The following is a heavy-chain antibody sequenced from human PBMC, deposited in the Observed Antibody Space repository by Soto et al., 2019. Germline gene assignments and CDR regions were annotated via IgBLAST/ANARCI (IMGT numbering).Heavy chain of an antibody. Sequence: ASVKVSCKASGYTFTSYAMHWVRQAPGQRLEWMGWINAGNGNTKYSQKFQGRVTITRDTSASTAYMELSSLRSEDTAVYYCARDRYYYDSSGYWPVDYWGQGTLVTVSS. V-gene: IGHV1-3*01. J-gene: IGHJ4*02. CDR3: ARDRYYYDSSGYWPVDY. CDR2: INAGNGNT. D-gene: IGHD3-22*01. CDR1: GYTFTSYA.